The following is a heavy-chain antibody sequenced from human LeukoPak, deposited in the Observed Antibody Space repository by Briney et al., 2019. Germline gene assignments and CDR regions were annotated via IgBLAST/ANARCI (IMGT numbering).Heavy chain of an antibody. CDR3: ARDQVSVAGKTFDY. V-gene: IGHV1-18*01. J-gene: IGHJ4*02. CDR2: ISTYNRNT. CDR1: GYNFLSYG. D-gene: IGHD6-19*01. Sequence: ASVKVSCKASGYNFLSYGVSWVRQAPGQGLQWIAWISTYNRNTVDAQDFRGRVTLTTDTTTSTAYMELRSLSFDDTAWYYCARDQVSVAGKTFDYWGQGSLVTVSS.